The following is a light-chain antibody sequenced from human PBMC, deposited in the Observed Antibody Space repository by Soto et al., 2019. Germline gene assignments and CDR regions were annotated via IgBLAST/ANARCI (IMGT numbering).Light chain of an antibody. CDR3: QQYGSSPPLT. Sequence: EIVWTQSPGTLSLSPGGRATLSCRASRSVSSSFLAWYQQKPGQAPRLLIYGASSRATGIPDRFSGSGSGTDFTLTISRLEPEDFAVYYCQQYGSSPPLTFGGGTQVEIK. J-gene: IGKJ4*01. CDR1: RSVSSSF. V-gene: IGKV3-20*01. CDR2: GAS.